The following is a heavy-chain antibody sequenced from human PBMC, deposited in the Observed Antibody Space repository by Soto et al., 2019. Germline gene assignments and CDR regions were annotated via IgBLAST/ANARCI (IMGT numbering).Heavy chain of an antibody. D-gene: IGHD3-9*01. CDR3: ARGRSYYDILTGYLLPLDV. J-gene: IGHJ6*01. CDR2: MNPNSGNT. Sequence: GDSVWVSCKASGYTFTRYDINWVRQATGQGLEWMGWMNPNSGNTGYAQKFQGRVTMTRNTYISTAYMELSSLRSEDTAVYYCARGRSYYDILTGYLLPLDVW. CDR1: GYTFTRYD. V-gene: IGHV1-8*01.